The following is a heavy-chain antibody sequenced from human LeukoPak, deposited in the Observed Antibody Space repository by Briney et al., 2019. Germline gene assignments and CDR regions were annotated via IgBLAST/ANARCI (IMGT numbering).Heavy chain of an antibody. V-gene: IGHV3-49*03. D-gene: IGHD6-13*01. Sequence: GGSLRLSCTASGFTFGDYAMSWFRQAPGKGLEWVGFIRSKTYGGTTGYAASVKDTFTISRDDSKSVVYLQMNSLKTEDTAFYYCTRGVGQQLIPPDYWGQGTLITVSS. CDR2: IRSKTYGGTT. CDR3: TRGVGQQLIPPDY. J-gene: IGHJ4*02. CDR1: GFTFGDYA.